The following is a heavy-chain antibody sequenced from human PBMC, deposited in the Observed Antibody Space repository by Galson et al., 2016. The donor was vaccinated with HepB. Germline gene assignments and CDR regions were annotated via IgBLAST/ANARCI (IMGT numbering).Heavy chain of an antibody. Sequence: SLRLSCAASGFTFSSHVMSWVRQAPGKGLEWVSAMSGSADRTSYAVSVEGRFTISRDNSRNTLYLEMHSLRAEDTALYYCANNDFWSGYPRYLCYGMEVWGQGALVTVSS. J-gene: IGHJ6*02. CDR1: GFTFSSHV. V-gene: IGHV3-23*01. D-gene: IGHD3-3*01. CDR3: ANNDFWSGYPRYLCYGMEV. CDR2: MSGSADRT.